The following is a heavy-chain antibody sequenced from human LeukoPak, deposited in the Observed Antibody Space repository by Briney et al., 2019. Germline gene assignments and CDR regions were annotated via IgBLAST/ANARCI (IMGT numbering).Heavy chain of an antibody. J-gene: IGHJ4*02. V-gene: IGHV3-30*02. CDR3: GKHDSSSDY. D-gene: IGHD3-22*01. CDR2: IRSDGSDK. CDR1: GLIFSTYG. Sequence: PGGSLRLSCAASGLIFSTYGMDWVRQAPGKGLEWVAFIRSDGSDKSYAGSVMGRFTISRDNSKNTLYLQMNTLRAEDTAVYYCGKHDSSSDYWGQGTLVTVFS.